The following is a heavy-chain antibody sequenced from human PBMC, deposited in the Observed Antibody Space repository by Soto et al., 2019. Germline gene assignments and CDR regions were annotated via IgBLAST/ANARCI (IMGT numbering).Heavy chain of an antibody. CDR3: AREGSSSPEYFDF. D-gene: IGHD2-15*01. CDR2: IYYTGRT. J-gene: IGHJ4*02. V-gene: IGHV4-30-4*01. CDR1: GGSISSDDYY. Sequence: SETLSLTCSVSGGSISSDDYYWTWIRQPPGGGLEWIGYIYYTGRTSSTPSLESRVTISIDTSKNQFSLKLSSVSAADTAVYYCAREGSSSPEYFDFWGPGTLVTVSS.